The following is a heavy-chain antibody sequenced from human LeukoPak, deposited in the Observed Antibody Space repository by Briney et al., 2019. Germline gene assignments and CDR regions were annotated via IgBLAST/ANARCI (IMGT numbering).Heavy chain of an antibody. CDR2: INGGGENT. CDR3: ARPRAMTTGVGRYFDL. V-gene: IGHV3-23*01. J-gene: IGHJ2*01. Sequence: GGSLRLSCGASGFTFTNYAMSWLRQAPGKGLEWVSAINGGGENTYYGDSVKGRFTISRDNSKNTLYLQMNSLRAEDTATYYCARPRAMTTGVGRYFDLWGRGTLVTVSS. D-gene: IGHD1-1*01. CDR1: GFTFTNYA.